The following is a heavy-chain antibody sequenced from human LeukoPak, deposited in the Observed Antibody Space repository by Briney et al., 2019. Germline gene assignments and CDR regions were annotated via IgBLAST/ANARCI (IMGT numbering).Heavy chain of an antibody. D-gene: IGHD6-13*01. Sequence: GASVKVSCKASGGTFSSYAISWVRQAPGQGLEWMGGIIPIFGTANYAQKFQGRVTITTDESTSTAYMELSSLRSEDTAVYYCAREGSSGASYYMDVWGKGPTVTVSS. J-gene: IGHJ6*03. CDR1: GGTFSSYA. CDR3: AREGSSGASYYMDV. CDR2: IIPIFGTA. V-gene: IGHV1-69*05.